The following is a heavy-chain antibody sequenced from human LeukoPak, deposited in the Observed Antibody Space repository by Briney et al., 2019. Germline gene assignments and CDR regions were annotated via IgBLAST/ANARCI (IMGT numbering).Heavy chain of an antibody. Sequence: ASVKVSCKASGYTFTSYYMHWVRQAPGRGLEWMGMINPSGGSTSYAQKFQGRVTMTRNTSISTAYMELRSLRSDDTAVYYCARTGMGSGWSTNYYYYYGMDVWGQGTTVTVSS. D-gene: IGHD6-19*01. J-gene: IGHJ6*02. V-gene: IGHV1-46*01. CDR3: ARTGMGSGWSTNYYYYYGMDV. CDR2: INPSGGST. CDR1: GYTFTSYY.